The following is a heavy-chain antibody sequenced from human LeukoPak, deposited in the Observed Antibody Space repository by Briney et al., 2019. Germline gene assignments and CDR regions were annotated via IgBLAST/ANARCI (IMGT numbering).Heavy chain of an antibody. J-gene: IGHJ6*03. V-gene: IGHV4-4*09. D-gene: IGHD6-19*01. CDR1: GGSISSYY. Sequence: SETLSLTCTVSGGSISSYYWSWIRQPPGKGLEWIGYIYTSGSNNYNPSLKSRVTISVDTSKNQFSLKLSSVTAADTAVYYCARRGGSGWPHYYYYYYMDVWGKGTTVTVSS. CDR2: IYTSGSN. CDR3: ARRGGSGWPHYYYYYYMDV.